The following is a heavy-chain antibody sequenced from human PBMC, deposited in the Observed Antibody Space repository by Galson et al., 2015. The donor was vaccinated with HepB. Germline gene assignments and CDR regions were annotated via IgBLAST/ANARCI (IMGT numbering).Heavy chain of an antibody. J-gene: IGHJ6*02. Sequence: SLRLSCAASGFTFSSYWMSWVRQAPGKGLEWVANIKQDGSEKYYVDSVKGRFTISRDNAKNSLYLQMNSLRAEDTAVYYCARDFIAAAGNGTYYYGMDVWGQGTTVTVSS. CDR1: GFTFSSYW. CDR2: IKQDGSEK. V-gene: IGHV3-7*03. CDR3: ARDFIAAAGNGTYYYGMDV. D-gene: IGHD6-13*01.